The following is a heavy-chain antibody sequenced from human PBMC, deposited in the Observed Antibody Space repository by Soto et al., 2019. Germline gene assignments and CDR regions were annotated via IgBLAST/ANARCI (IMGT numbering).Heavy chain of an antibody. V-gene: IGHV4-30-4*01. CDR2: IYYSGST. J-gene: IGHJ4*02. CDR1: GGSISSGDYY. Sequence: QVQLQESGPALVKPSQTLSLTCTVSGGSISSGDYYWSWIRQPPGKGLEWIGYIYYSGSTYYNPSLKSRVTISVDTSKNQFSLKLSSVTAADTAVYYCARAPPVTIFGVVRYFDYWGQGTLVTVSS. CDR3: ARAPPVTIFGVVRYFDY. D-gene: IGHD3-3*01.